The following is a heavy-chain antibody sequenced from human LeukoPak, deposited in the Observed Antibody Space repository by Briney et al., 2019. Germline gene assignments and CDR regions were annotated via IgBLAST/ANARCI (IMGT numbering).Heavy chain of an antibody. V-gene: IGHV1-2*02. J-gene: IGHJ3*02. CDR3: ARDMGTGRAFDI. D-gene: IGHD1-1*01. Sequence: ASVKVSCKASGYTFTGYYMHWVRQAPGQGLELMGWINPNSGDTKYAQNFQGRVTMTRDTSISTAYMELSRLISDDTAVYYCARDMGTGRAFDIWGQGTMVTVSS. CDR1: GYTFTGYY. CDR2: INPNSGDT.